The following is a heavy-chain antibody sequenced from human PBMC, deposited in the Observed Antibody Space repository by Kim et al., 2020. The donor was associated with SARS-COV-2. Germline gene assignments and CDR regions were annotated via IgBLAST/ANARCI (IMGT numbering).Heavy chain of an antibody. Sequence: SETLSLTCAVYGGSFSGYYWSWIRQPPGKGLEWIGEINHSGSTNYNPSLKSRVTISVDTSKNQFSLKLSSVTAADTAVYYCARGWYSSSPTLRRYFDLWGRGTLVTVSS. J-gene: IGHJ2*01. D-gene: IGHD6-13*01. CDR2: INHSGST. CDR3: ARGWYSSSPTLRRYFDL. V-gene: IGHV4-34*01. CDR1: GGSFSGYY.